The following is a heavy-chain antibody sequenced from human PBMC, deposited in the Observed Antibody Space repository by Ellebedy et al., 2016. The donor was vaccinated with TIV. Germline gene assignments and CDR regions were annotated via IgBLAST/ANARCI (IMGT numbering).Heavy chain of an antibody. CDR2: IYSSGGT. V-gene: IGHV3-53*01. J-gene: IGHJ4*02. D-gene: IGHD6-19*01. CDR3: AGGISVAGTSLGF. Sequence: GGSLRLSCVASGFSFSRYPMYWVRQAPGRGLEWVSTIYSSGGTYYAGSVKGRFTISRDNSKNTLYLQMNSLRAEDTAVYYCAGGISVAGTSLGFWGQGTLVTVSS. CDR1: GFSFSRYP.